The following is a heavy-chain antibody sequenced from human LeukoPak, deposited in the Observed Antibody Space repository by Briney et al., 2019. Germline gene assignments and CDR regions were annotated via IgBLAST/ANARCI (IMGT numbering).Heavy chain of an antibody. CDR2: IKQDGSEK. CDR3: ARPYCSGGSCYNP. D-gene: IGHD2-15*01. CDR1: GFTFSSYW. V-gene: IGHV3-7*01. Sequence: GGSLRLSCAASGFTFSSYWMRWVRQAPGKGLEWVANIKQDGSEKYYVDSVKGRFTISRDNAKNSLYLQMNSLRAEDTAVYYCARPYCSGGSCYNPWGQGTLVTVSS. J-gene: IGHJ5*02.